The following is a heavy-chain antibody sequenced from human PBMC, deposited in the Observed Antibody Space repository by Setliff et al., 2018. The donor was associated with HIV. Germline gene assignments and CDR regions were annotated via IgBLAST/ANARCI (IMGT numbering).Heavy chain of an antibody. CDR2: IIPIFGTA. CDR3: ARVNGSWYERVLNYYYYMGV. D-gene: IGHD6-13*01. CDR1: GGTFSSYA. Sequence: GASVKVSCKASGGTFSSYAISWVRQAPGQGLEWMGGIIPIFGTANYAQKFQGRVTITADESTSTAYMELSSLRSEDTAVYYCARVNGSWYERVLNYYYYMGVWGKGTTVTVSS. J-gene: IGHJ6*03. V-gene: IGHV1-69*13.